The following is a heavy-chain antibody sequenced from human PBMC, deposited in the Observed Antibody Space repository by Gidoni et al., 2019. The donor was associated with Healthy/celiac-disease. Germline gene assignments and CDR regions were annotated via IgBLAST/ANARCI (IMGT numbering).Heavy chain of an antibody. V-gene: IGHV1-2*02. CDR3: ARTRMTTVTYGMDV. Sequence: QVQLVPSGAEVKTPGASVTVSCKASGYTFTGYYMHWVRQAPGQGLEWMGWINPNSGGTNYAQKVQGRVTMTRDTSSSTAYMELSRLRSDDTAVYYCARTRMTTVTYGMDVWGQGTTVTVSS. CDR2: INPNSGGT. J-gene: IGHJ6*02. D-gene: IGHD4-17*01. CDR1: GYTFTGYY.